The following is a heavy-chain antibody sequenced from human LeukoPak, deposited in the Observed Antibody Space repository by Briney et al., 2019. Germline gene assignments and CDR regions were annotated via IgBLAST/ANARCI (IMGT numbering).Heavy chain of an antibody. CDR3: ARVLDSSGWYYYFDY. V-gene: IGHV4-59*01. J-gene: IGHJ4*02. CDR2: IYYSGST. CDR1: GGSISSYY. Sequence: PSETLSLTCTVSGGSISSYYWSWIRQPPGKGLEWIGYIYYSGSTNYNPSLKSRVTISVDTSKNQFSLKLSSVTAADTAVYYCARVLDSSGWYYYFDYWGQGTLVTASS. D-gene: IGHD6-19*01.